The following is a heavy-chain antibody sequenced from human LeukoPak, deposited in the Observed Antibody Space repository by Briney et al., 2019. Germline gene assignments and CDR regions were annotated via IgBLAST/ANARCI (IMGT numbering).Heavy chain of an antibody. Sequence: SQTLSLTCAISGDSVSADSATWNWIRQSPSRGLEWLGRTYYRSNRSKWSSDYNPSVSSRIIISPDTSKNEFSLQLNSVTPEDTAVYYCARERDNNGDLKGILGWLDPWGQGTLVTVSS. CDR2: TYYRSNRSKWSS. CDR3: ARERDNNGDLKGILGWLDP. D-gene: IGHD1-26*01. J-gene: IGHJ5*02. V-gene: IGHV6-1*01. CDR1: GDSVSADSAT.